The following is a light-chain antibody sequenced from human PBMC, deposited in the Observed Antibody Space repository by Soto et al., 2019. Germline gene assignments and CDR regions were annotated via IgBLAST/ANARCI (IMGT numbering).Light chain of an antibody. J-gene: IGLJ2*01. Sequence: QSALTQPASVSGSPGQSITISCTGTSSDIGDYTHVSWYQQHPGKAPKLIMYEDSDRPSGVSNRFSGSKSGNTASLTISGLQTEDEADYYCCSYTSISTSAVFGGGTKLTVL. CDR3: CSYTSISTSAV. CDR2: EDS. CDR1: SSDIGDYTH. V-gene: IGLV2-14*01.